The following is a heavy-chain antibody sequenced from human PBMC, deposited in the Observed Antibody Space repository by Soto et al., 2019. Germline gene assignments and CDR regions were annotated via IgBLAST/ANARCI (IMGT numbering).Heavy chain of an antibody. CDR1: GYTFTGYY. D-gene: IGHD3-10*01. Sequence: ASVKVSCKASGYTFTGYYMHWVRQAPGQGLEWMGWINPNSGGTNYAQKFQGWVTMTRDTSISTAYMELSRLRSDDTAVYYCASSDYYGSGSYSYGMDVWGQGTTVTVSS. V-gene: IGHV1-2*04. CDR2: INPNSGGT. J-gene: IGHJ6*02. CDR3: ASSDYYGSGSYSYGMDV.